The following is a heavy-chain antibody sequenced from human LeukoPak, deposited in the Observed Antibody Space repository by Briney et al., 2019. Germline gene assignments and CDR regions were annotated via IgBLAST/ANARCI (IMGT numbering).Heavy chain of an antibody. Sequence: GGSLRLSCVASGFTVGTYYMSWVRQAPGKGLEWVSAISGSGGSTYYADSAKGRFTISRDNSKNTLYLQMNSLRAEDTAVYYCAKTPQVAWTAYFDYWGQGTLVTVSS. CDR3: AKTPQVAWTAYFDY. CDR1: GFTVGTYY. V-gene: IGHV3-23*01. J-gene: IGHJ4*02. CDR2: ISGSGGST. D-gene: IGHD3/OR15-3a*01.